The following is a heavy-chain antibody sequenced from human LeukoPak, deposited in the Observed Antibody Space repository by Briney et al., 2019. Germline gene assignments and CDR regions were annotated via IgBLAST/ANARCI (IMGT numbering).Heavy chain of an antibody. CDR3: ARELGSDYGGYSP. V-gene: IGHV4-61*02. CDR1: GGSMRSDSSF. D-gene: IGHD4-23*01. J-gene: IGHJ5*02. Sequence: SQTLSLTCSVSGGSMRSDSSFWSWIRQPAGKGLEWIGRIYATGNTNYNPSLERRVTKSVDTSKNQFSLELTSVTAADTAVYYCARELGSDYGGYSPWGQGTLVTVSS. CDR2: IYATGNT.